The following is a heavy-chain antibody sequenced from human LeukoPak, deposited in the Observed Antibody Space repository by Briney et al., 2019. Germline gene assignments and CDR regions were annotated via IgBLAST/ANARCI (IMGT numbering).Heavy chain of an antibody. D-gene: IGHD7-27*01. CDR1: GGSINNYY. Sequence: SETLSLTCTVSGGSINNYYWSWIRQPPGKGLEWIGYIYSSGSTNYNPSLKSRVTISVDTSKNQFSLKLSSVTAADTAVYYCARFSPRAMGNYLDFWGQGTLVTVSS. J-gene: IGHJ4*02. V-gene: IGHV4-59*01. CDR3: ARFSPRAMGNYLDF. CDR2: IYSSGST.